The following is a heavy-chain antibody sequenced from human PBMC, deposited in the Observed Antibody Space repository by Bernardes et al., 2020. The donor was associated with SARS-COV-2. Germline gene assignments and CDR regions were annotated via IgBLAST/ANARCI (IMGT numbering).Heavy chain of an antibody. CDR1: GYTLTELS. CDR3: ATGPVVPAAKIGWFDP. J-gene: IGHJ5*02. Sequence: ASVKVSCKVSGYTLTELSMHWVRQAPGKGLEWMGGFDPEDGETIYAQKFQGRVTMTEDTSTDTAYMELSSLRSEDTAVYYCATGPVVPAAKIGWFDPWGQGTLVTVSS. D-gene: IGHD2-2*01. V-gene: IGHV1-24*01. CDR2: FDPEDGET.